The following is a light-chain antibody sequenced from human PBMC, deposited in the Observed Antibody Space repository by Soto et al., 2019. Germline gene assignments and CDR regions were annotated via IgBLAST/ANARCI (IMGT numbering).Light chain of an antibody. J-gene: IGKJ1*01. CDR3: QHHNSYSQT. Sequence: DIQLTQSPPTLSACVGDRVTITCRASQSIRYYLAWYQQMPGKAPKLLIYGASSLQSGVPSRFSGSGSGTEFTLTISSLQPDDFATYFCQHHNSYSQTFGQGTKVEIK. V-gene: IGKV1-5*01. CDR1: QSIRYY. CDR2: GAS.